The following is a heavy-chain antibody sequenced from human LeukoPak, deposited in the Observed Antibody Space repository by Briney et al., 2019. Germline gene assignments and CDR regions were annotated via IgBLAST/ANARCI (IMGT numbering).Heavy chain of an antibody. D-gene: IGHD5-12*01. J-gene: IGHJ6*03. CDR2: IYHSGST. CDR1: GGSISSSGYY. V-gene: IGHV4-39*01. CDR3: ARRATYYYYMDV. Sequence: SETLSLTCTVSGGSISSSGYYWGWIRQPPGKGPEWIGRIYHSGSTSYNPSLKSRVTISVDTSKNQFSLKVGSVTAADTAVYYCARRATYYYYMDVWGKGTTVTVSS.